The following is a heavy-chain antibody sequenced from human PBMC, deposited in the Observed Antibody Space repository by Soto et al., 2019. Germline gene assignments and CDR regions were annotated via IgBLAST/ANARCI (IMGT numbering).Heavy chain of an antibody. Sequence: PGESLKISCKGSGYSFTSCGIGWVRQMPGKGLEWMGIIYPGDSDTRYSPSFQGQVTISADKSISTAYLQWSSLKASDTAMYFCVRPPSEAERRHRWYFYVWGRGNLVTVSS. J-gene: IGHJ2*01. CDR3: VRPPSEAERRHRWYFYV. V-gene: IGHV5-51*01. D-gene: IGHD1-1*01. CDR1: GYSFTSCG. CDR2: IYPGDSDT.